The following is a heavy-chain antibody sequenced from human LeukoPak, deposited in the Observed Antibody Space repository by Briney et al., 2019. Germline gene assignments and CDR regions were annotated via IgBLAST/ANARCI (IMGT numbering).Heavy chain of an antibody. Sequence: ASVKVSCKASGYTFTSYDINWVRQATGQGLEWMGWMNPNSGNTGYAQKFQGRVTMTRNTSISTAYMELSSLRSEDTAVYYCATPGEYHYDSSGYYTAFDIWGQGTMVTVSS. D-gene: IGHD3-22*01. CDR2: MNPNSGNT. CDR1: GYTFTSYD. V-gene: IGHV1-8*01. J-gene: IGHJ3*02. CDR3: ATPGEYHYDSSGYYTAFDI.